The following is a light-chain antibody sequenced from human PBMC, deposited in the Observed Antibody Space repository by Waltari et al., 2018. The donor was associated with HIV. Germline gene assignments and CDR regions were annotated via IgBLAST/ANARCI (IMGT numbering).Light chain of an antibody. CDR1: QGISSY. CDR3: QRLNSYRFT. Sequence: DSQLTQSPSFLSASVGDRVTITCRASQGISSYFAWYQQKPGKAPKLLIYTASILQSGVPSRFSGSGSGTEFTLTISSLQPEDFATYYCQRLNSYRFTFGPGTKVDIK. J-gene: IGKJ3*01. CDR2: TAS. V-gene: IGKV1-9*01.